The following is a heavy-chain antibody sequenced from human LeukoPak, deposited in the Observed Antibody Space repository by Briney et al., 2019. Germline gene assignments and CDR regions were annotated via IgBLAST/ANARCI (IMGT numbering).Heavy chain of an antibody. J-gene: IGHJ4*02. CDR3: ASPDADY. Sequence: GGSLRLSCAASGFTFSSYAMHWVRQAPGKGLEWVAVISYDGSNKYYADSVKGRFTISRDNSKNTLYLQMNSLRAEDTAVYYCASPDADYWGQGTLVTVSS. CDR2: ISYDGSNK. V-gene: IGHV3-30-3*01. CDR1: GFTFSSYA.